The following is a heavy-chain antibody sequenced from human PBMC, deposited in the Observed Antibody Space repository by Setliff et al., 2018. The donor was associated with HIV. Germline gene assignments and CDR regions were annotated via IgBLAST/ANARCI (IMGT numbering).Heavy chain of an antibody. Sequence: SETLSLTCSVSGDSISTGTYYWGWIRQPPGKGLEWIGSVSYSGSTNYNPSLKSRVTISVDTSKDQFSLKLSSVTAADTAVYYCATYADRESNRFDPWGQGILVTVSS. CDR1: GDSISTGTYY. J-gene: IGHJ5*02. V-gene: IGHV4-39*01. CDR3: ATYADRESNRFDP. D-gene: IGHD3-10*01. CDR2: VSYSGST.